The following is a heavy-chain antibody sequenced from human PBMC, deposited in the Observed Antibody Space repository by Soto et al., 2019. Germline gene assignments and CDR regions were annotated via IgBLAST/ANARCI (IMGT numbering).Heavy chain of an antibody. J-gene: IGHJ4*02. V-gene: IGHV4-31*03. CDR1: GGSISSGGYY. Sequence: QVQLQESGPGLVKPSQTLSLTCTVSGGSISSGGYYWSWIRQHPGKGLEWIGYIYYSGSTYYNPSLKSRVIISVDTSKNQFALNLSSVTAADTAVYYCARTQIYCSSTSCPIDYWGQGTLVTVSS. D-gene: IGHD2-2*01. CDR3: ARTQIYCSSTSCPIDY. CDR2: IYYSGST.